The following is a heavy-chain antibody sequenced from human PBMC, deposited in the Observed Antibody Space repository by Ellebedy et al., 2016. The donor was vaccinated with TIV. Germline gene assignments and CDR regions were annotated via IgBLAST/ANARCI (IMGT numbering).Heavy chain of an antibody. CDR2: IIGDGTNT. D-gene: IGHD1-1*01. CDR1: GFTFDSYW. V-gene: IGHV3-74*01. CDR3: ARVETTWNDPRGFFDY. Sequence: PGGSLRLSCEASGFTFDSYWMHRVRRTPGKGLEWVSRIIGDGTNTDYADSVRGRFTISRDNAKNTLYLQMNSLRAEDTAVFFCARVETTWNDPRGFFDYWGQGTQVTVSS. J-gene: IGHJ4*02.